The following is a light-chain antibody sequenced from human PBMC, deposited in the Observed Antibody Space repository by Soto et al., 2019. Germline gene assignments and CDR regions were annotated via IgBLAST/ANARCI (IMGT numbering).Light chain of an antibody. CDR2: GAS. CDR3: QQYGSSRT. Sequence: EIVLTQSPGTLSLSPGARATLSCRASQSVSSCYLAWYQQKPGQAPRLLIYGASSRAPGIPDRFSGSGSGTDFTLTISRLEPEDFAVYYCQQYGSSRTFGQGTKV. J-gene: IGKJ1*01. CDR1: QSVSSCY. V-gene: IGKV3-20*01.